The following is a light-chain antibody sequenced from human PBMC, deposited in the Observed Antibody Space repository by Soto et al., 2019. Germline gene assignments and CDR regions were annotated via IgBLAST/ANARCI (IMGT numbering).Light chain of an antibody. CDR2: RAS. Sequence: DNKMTQSPSTLSASVGDRVTITCRASLGIDDWLAWYQQKPGKVPKLLIYRASNLESGVSSRFSGSGFGTEFTLTISNLQPDDCGSYYCQEYNSYFGGGTKVKIK. J-gene: IGKJ4*01. CDR3: QEYNSY. CDR1: LGIDDW. V-gene: IGKV1-5*03.